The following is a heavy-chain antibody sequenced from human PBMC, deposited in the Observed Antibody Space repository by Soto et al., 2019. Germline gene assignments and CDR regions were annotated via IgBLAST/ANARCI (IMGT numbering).Heavy chain of an antibody. Sequence: TSETLSLTCTVSGGSISSSSYYWGWIRQPPGKGLEWIGSIYYSGSTYYNPSLKSRVTISVDTSKNQFSLKLSSVTAADTAVYYCARQPPAMLLDYWGQGTLVTVSS. V-gene: IGHV4-39*01. CDR2: IYYSGST. CDR3: ARQPPAMLLDY. J-gene: IGHJ4*02. CDR1: GGSISSSSYY. D-gene: IGHD3-10*02.